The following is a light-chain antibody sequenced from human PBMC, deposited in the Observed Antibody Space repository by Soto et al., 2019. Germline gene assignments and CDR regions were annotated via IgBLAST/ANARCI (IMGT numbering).Light chain of an antibody. J-gene: IGKJ5*01. CDR3: QQRSNSPH. CDR2: EAS. CDR1: QSINTY. V-gene: IGKV3-11*01. Sequence: VLTRSPTTLSFYPRQRATLSFWASQSINTYLAWYQQRPGQAPRLLIYEASARATGIPARFSGSGSGTDFTLTINDLEPEDSAVYYCQQRSNSPHVGQATRLAI.